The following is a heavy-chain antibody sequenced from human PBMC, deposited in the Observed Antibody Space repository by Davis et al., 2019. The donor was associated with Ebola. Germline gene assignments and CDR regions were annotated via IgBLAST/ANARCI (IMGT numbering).Heavy chain of an antibody. CDR3: ARRIITIFGVVIFREGASWFDP. Sequence: MPSETLSLTCAVSGGSISSSNWWSWVRQPPGKGLEWIGEIYHSGSTNYNPSLKSRVTISVDKSKNQFSLKLSSVTAADTAVYYCARRIITIFGVVIFREGASWFDPWGQGTLVTVSS. CDR1: GGSISSSNW. D-gene: IGHD3-3*01. J-gene: IGHJ5*02. V-gene: IGHV4-4*02. CDR2: IYHSGST.